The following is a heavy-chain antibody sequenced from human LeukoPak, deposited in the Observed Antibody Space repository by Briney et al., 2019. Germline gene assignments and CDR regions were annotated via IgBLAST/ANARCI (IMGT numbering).Heavy chain of an antibody. V-gene: IGHV1-69*04. CDR3: AITWRRGSQGFDY. CDR1: GGTFSSYA. D-gene: IGHD3-16*01. Sequence: SVKVSCKASGGTFSSYAISWVRQAPGQGLEWMGRIIPILGIANYAQKFQGRVTITADKSTSTAYMELSSLRSEDTAVYYCAITWRRGSQGFDYWGQGTLVTVSS. J-gene: IGHJ4*02. CDR2: IIPILGIA.